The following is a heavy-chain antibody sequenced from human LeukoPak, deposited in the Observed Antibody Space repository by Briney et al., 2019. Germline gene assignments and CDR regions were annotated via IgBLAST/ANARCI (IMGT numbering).Heavy chain of an antibody. V-gene: IGHV4-61*02. Sequence: PSETLSLTCTVSGGSISSDNYSWSWIRQPAGKGLEWIGRVYISGSTNYNPSLKSRVTISVDTSKKQFSLKLSSVTAADTAVYYCARDSSGWPRNNWFDPWGQGTLVTVSS. J-gene: IGHJ5*02. D-gene: IGHD6-19*01. CDR3: ARDSSGWPRNNWFDP. CDR2: VYISGST. CDR1: GGSISSDNYS.